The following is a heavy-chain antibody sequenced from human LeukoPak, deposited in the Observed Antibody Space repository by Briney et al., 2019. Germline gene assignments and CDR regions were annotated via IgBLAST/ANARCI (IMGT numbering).Heavy chain of an antibody. J-gene: IGHJ5*02. Sequence: PGGSLRLSCAASGFTFSSYSMNWVRQAPGKGLEWVSYISSSSTIYYADSVKGRFTISRDNAKNSLYLQMNSLRAEDTAVYYCARTLVVASYNWFDPWGQGTLVTVSS. CDR1: GFTFSSYS. CDR2: ISSSSTI. CDR3: ARTLVVASYNWFDP. D-gene: IGHD2-21*01. V-gene: IGHV3-48*01.